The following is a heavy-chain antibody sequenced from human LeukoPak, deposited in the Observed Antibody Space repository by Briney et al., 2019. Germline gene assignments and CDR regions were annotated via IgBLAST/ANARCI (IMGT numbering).Heavy chain of an antibody. CDR3: ARHRTSTIFGTAYAIDI. CDR1: GDSICSTTYD. V-gene: IGHV4-39*01. J-gene: IGHJ3*02. D-gene: IGHD3-3*01. Sequence: SETLSLTCTVSGDSICSTTYDGGWIRQPPGKGLELIGSVYYTGSTYYSPSLKSRVPISVDTSKNQFSLKLNSVTAADTAVYYCARHRTSTIFGTAYAIDIWGQGKMVTVSS. CDR2: VYYTGST.